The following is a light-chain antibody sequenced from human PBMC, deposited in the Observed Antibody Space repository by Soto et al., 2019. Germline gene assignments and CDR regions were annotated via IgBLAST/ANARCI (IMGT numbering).Light chain of an antibody. CDR2: AAS. CDR1: QGISSY. V-gene: IGKV1-8*01. CDR3: QQYYSYPRT. J-gene: IGKJ1*01. Sequence: AIRITQSPSSLSASTGDRVTITCRSSQGISSYLAWYQQKPGKAPKLLIYAASTLQSGVPSRFSGSGSGTDFTLTISGLQSEDFATYCCQQYYSYPRTFGQGTKVDI.